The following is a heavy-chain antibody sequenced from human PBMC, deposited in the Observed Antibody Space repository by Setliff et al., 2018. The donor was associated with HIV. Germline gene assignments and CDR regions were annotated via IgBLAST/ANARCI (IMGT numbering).Heavy chain of an antibody. V-gene: IGHV3-21*04. Sequence: GGSLRLSCAASGLTFSSYTMNWVRQAPGKGLEWVSSISSSSSYIYYADSVKGRFTISRDNAKNSLYLQMNSLRAEDTAVYYCAKPRSMVRGVYPSYFDYWGQGTLVTVSS. CDR2: ISSSSSYI. J-gene: IGHJ4*02. CDR1: GLTFSSYT. D-gene: IGHD3-10*01. CDR3: AKPRSMVRGVYPSYFDY.